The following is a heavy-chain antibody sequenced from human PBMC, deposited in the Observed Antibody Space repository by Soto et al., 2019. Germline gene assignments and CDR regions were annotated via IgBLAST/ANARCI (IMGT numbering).Heavy chain of an antibody. CDR2: ISGSGGST. V-gene: IGHV3-23*01. D-gene: IGHD6-19*01. CDR1: GFTFSSYA. CDR3: AKAASSGWRVYYYGMDV. J-gene: IGHJ6*02. Sequence: PGGSLRLSCAASGFTFSSYAMSWVRQAPGKGLEWVSAISGSGGSTYYADSVKGRFTISRDNSKNTLYLQMNSLRAEDTAVYYCAKAASSGWRVYYYGMDVWGQGTMVTVSS.